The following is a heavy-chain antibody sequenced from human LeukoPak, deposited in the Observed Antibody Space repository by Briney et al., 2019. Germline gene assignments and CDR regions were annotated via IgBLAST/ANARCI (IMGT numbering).Heavy chain of an antibody. CDR1: GFTFSSYA. CDR3: AKAEGYDILTGLDY. D-gene: IGHD3-9*01. V-gene: IGHV3-23*01. CDR2: IGASGGST. Sequence: GGSLRLSCATSGFTFSSYAMSWVRQAPGKGLEWVSGIGASGGSTYYADSVKGRFTISRDNSKNTLYLQMNSLRTEDTAVYYCAKAEGYDILTGLDYWGQGTLVTVSS. J-gene: IGHJ4*02.